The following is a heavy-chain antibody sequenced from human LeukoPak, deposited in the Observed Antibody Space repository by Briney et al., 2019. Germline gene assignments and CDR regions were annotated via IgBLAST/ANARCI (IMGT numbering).Heavy chain of an antibody. CDR1: GFVFSDYP. CDR2: ISFDGSHQ. J-gene: IGHJ6*02. Sequence: SGGSLRLSCSASGFVFSDYPLHWIRQSPGKGPEWVAVISFDGSHQYYADSVKGRFTVSRDTSKNTLFLQMNSLRAEDTAVYYCARSNSYGYVRTMDVWGQGTTVTVSS. D-gene: IGHD5-18*01. CDR3: ARSNSYGYVRTMDV. V-gene: IGHV3-30*07.